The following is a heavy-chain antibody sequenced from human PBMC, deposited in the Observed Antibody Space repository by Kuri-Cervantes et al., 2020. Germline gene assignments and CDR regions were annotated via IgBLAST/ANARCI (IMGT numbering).Heavy chain of an antibody. CDR2: IHYSGST. CDR3: ARDSSSYYYYGMDV. CDR1: GGSVSSGSYY. D-gene: IGHD6-6*01. V-gene: IGHV4-61*01. J-gene: IGHJ6*02. Sequence: SETLSLTCTVSGGSVSSGSYYWSWIRQPPGKGLEWIGYIHYSGSTNYNPSLKSRVTISVDTSKNQFSLKLSSVTAADTAVYYCARDSSSYYYYGMDVWGQGTTVTVSS.